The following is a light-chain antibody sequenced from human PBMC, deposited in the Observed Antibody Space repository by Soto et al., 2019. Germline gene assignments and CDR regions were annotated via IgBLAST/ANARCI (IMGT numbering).Light chain of an antibody. CDR1: QGINNY. V-gene: IGKV1-17*03. CDR2: GAS. CDR3: LQHNSYPRT. J-gene: IGKJ1*01. Sequence: DIQMTQSPSAMSASVGDRVTITCRASQGINNYLAWFQQKPGKVPKRLIYGASSLQSGVPSRFSGSGSGTEFTLTISSLQPEDSATYYCLQHNSYPRTFGQGTK.